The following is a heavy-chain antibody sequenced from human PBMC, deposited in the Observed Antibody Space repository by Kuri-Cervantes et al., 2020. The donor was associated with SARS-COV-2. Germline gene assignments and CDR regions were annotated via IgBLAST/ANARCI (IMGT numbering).Heavy chain of an antibody. CDR1: GGSVSSGSHY. CDR3: ARTLDYYGSGTYCFDY. Sequence: SETLSLTCIVSGGSVSSGSHYWSWIRQPPGKGLEWIGYIYYSGSIKYNPSLKSRVTMSVDTSKNQFSLKLNSVTPADTAVYYCARTLDYYGSGTYCFDYWGQGTLVTVSS. V-gene: IGHV4-61*01. J-gene: IGHJ4*02. D-gene: IGHD3-10*01. CDR2: IYYSGSI.